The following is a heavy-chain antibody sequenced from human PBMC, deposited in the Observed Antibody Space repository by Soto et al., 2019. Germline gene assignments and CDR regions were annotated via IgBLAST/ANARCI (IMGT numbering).Heavy chain of an antibody. Sequence: ASETLSLTGTVSGGSISSGGYYWSWIRQHPGKGLEWIGYIYYSGSTYYNPSLKSRVTISVDTSKNQFSLKLSSVTAADTAVYYCATGIAARPFDYWGQGTLVTVSS. CDR1: GGSISSGGYY. V-gene: IGHV4-31*03. CDR3: ATGIAARPFDY. D-gene: IGHD6-6*01. CDR2: IYYSGST. J-gene: IGHJ4*02.